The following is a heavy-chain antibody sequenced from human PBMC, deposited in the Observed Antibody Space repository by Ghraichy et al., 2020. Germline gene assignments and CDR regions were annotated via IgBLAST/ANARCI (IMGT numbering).Heavy chain of an antibody. CDR3: SSRGSLLAPGGWNARISDYYCGNDV. V-gene: IGHV4-61*03. D-gene: IGHD1-1*01. CDR2: IYNSGTT. Sequence: SETLSLTCTVSGDSVSSGFYYWSWIRQSPRKGLEWIGYIYNSGTTNYNPSLKSRVTISVDTSKNHFSLTLRSVTAADTAVYYCSSRGSLLAPGGWNARISDYYCGNDVWGHGTTFTVS. J-gene: IGHJ6*02. CDR1: GDSVSSGFYY.